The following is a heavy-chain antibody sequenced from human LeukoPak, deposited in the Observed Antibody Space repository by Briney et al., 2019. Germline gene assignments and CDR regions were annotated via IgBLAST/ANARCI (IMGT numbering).Heavy chain of an antibody. CDR1: GGSISSYY. Sequence: SETLSLTCTVSGGSISSYYWNWIRQPPGKGLEWIGEINHSGSTNYNPSLKSRVTISVDTSKNQFSLKLSSVTAADTAVYYCARDLEYYYGSGSRTYYYYYMDVWGKGTTVTISS. CDR3: ARDLEYYYGSGSRTYYYYYMDV. J-gene: IGHJ6*03. CDR2: INHSGST. D-gene: IGHD3-10*01. V-gene: IGHV4-34*01.